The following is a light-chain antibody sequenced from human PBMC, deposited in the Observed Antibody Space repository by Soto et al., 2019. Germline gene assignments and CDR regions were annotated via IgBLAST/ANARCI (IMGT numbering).Light chain of an antibody. J-gene: IGKJ3*01. CDR3: QQYNSYSPLT. CDR2: GAS. Sequence: EIVMTQSPATLSVSPGERATLSCRASQSVRSDLVWYQQKPGQAPRLLIYGASTRATAIPARYSGSGSGTEFNLTISSLQPDDFAIYYCQQYNSYSPLTFGPGTKVDIK. V-gene: IGKV3-15*01. CDR1: QSVRSD.